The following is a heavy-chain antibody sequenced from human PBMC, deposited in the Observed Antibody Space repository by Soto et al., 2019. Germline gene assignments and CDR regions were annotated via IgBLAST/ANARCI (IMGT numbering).Heavy chain of an antibody. CDR2: ISAYNGNT. Sequence: QVQLVESGAEVNKPGASVKLSCKASGYTFSSYAFSWVRQAPGQGLEWMGWISAYNGNTNNAKKFQGRVTMTTDTSTSTGYMELRSLRSDDTAVYYCARDVTPPDYWGQGTLVTVSS. CDR1: GYTFSSYA. J-gene: IGHJ4*02. V-gene: IGHV1-18*01. CDR3: ARDVTPPDY.